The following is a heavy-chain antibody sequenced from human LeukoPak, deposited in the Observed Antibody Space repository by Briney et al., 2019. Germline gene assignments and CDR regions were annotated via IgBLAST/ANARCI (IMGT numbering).Heavy chain of an antibody. D-gene: IGHD2-15*01. V-gene: IGHV3-48*04. CDR2: ISSSSSII. CDR1: VFTFSSYS. J-gene: IGHJ3*02. CDR3: ARDVEDGRYLYAFDI. Sequence: PGGALRVSCAASVFTFSSYSMNWVRQAPGKGVEGGSYISSSSSIIYYAESVRGRVTISRDNPKHSLYLQLNSLRAEDTAVYYCARDVEDGRYLYAFDIWGQGTMVTVPS.